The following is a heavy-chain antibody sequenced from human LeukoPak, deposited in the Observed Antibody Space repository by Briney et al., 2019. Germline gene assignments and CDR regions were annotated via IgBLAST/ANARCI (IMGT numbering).Heavy chain of an antibody. V-gene: IGHV1-8*01. J-gene: IGHJ6*02. D-gene: IGHD3-10*01. CDR3: ARGPILVRGVILADSVGGMDV. CDR1: GYTFAGYD. CDR2: MNPNSGNA. Sequence: ASVTVSCKASGYTFAGYDINWVRQATGQGLEWMGWMNPNSGNANSAQKFQGRITMTRDTSIDTAYMELSSLRSEDTAVYYCARGPILVRGVILADSVGGMDVWGQGTTVTVSS.